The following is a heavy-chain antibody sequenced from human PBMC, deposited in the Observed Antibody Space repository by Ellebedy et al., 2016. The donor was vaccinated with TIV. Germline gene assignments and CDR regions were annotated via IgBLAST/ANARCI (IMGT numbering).Heavy chain of an antibody. Sequence: PGGSLRLSCEASGFTFSAFAMGWVRQTPGKGLEWVSGMHGSGRGISYSESVKGRFIISRDNSKNTLYLQMSRLRAEDTAVYFCASRIVRIYWGQGTLVTVSS. V-gene: IGHV3-23*01. CDR2: MHGSGRGI. D-gene: IGHD1-26*01. CDR3: ASRIVRIY. J-gene: IGHJ4*02. CDR1: GFTFSAFA.